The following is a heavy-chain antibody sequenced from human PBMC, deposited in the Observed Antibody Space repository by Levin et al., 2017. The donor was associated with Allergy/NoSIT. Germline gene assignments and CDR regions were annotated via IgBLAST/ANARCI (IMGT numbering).Heavy chain of an antibody. V-gene: IGHV3-49*03. D-gene: IGHD6-19*01. CDR1: GFTFGDYA. CDR2: IRSKAYGGTT. Sequence: GESLKISCTASGFTFGDYAMSWFRQAPGKGLEWVGFIRSKAYGGTTEYAASVKGRFTISRDDSKSIAYLQMNSLKTEDTAVYYCTRDRGPGSGIAVAAYFDYWGQGTLVTVSS. CDR3: TRDRGPGSGIAVAAYFDY. J-gene: IGHJ4*02.